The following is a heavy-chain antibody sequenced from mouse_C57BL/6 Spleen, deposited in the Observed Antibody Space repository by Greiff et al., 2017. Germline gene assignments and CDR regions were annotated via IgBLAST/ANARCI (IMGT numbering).Heavy chain of an antibody. V-gene: IGHV2-5*01. CDR1: GFSLTSYG. J-gene: IGHJ4*01. CDR3: AKKNDYDAMDY. Sequence: VQLVESGPGLVQPSQSLSITCTVSGFSLTSYGVHWVRQSPGKGLEWLGGIWRGGSTDYNAAFMSRLSITKDNSKSQVFFKMNSLQAYDTTIYYCAKKNDYDAMDYWGQGTSVTVSS. CDR2: IWRGGST.